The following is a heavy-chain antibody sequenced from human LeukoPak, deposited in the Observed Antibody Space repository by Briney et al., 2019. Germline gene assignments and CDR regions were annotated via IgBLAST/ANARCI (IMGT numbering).Heavy chain of an antibody. J-gene: IGHJ6*02. D-gene: IGHD3-22*01. Sequence: GGSLRLSCAASGFTFSSYGMHWVRQAPGKGLEWVAVISYDGSNKYYADSVKGRFTISRDNSKNTLYLQMNSLRAEDTAVYYCARDNTMIVVVIPYYYYYGMDVWGQGTTVTVSS. CDR2: ISYDGSNK. CDR3: ARDNTMIVVVIPYYYYYGMDV. V-gene: IGHV3-30*03. CDR1: GFTFSSYG.